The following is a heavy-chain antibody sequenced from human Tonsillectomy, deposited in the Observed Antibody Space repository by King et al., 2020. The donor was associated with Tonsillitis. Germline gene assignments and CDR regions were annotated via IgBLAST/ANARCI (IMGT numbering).Heavy chain of an antibody. D-gene: IGHD3-10*01. Sequence: VQLVESGGGLVQPGGSLRLSCAASGFTFTSYAMSWVRQAPGKGLEWGAGISDSGGNTFYADSAKGRFTISRDNSKNTVYLHMNSLRAEDTAVYYCAKDYDSGSYFRAYPNYFDYWGQGTLVTVSS. CDR1: GFTFTSYA. CDR3: AKDYDSGSYFRAYPNYFDY. J-gene: IGHJ4*02. V-gene: IGHV3-23*04. CDR2: ISDSGGNT.